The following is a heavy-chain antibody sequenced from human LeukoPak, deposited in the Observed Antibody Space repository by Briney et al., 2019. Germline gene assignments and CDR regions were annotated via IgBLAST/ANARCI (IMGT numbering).Heavy chain of an antibody. D-gene: IGHD6-6*01. V-gene: IGHV1-69*04. CDR2: IIPIFGIA. CDR1: GGTFSSYA. Sequence: SVTVSCKASGGTFSSYAIGWVRQAPGQGLAWMGRIIPIFGIANYAQKFQDRVTITADKSTITAYMELSSLRSEDTAVYYCARDRPSSYSSSSHVTYYYGMDVWGQGTTVTVSS. CDR3: ARDRPSSYSSSSHVTYYYGMDV. J-gene: IGHJ6*02.